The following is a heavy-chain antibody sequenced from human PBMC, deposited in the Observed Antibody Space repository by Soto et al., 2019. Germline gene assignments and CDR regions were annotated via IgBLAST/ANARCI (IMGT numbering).Heavy chain of an antibody. CDR3: ARLPKVWFGAGYYGMDV. J-gene: IGHJ6*02. CDR2: IYYSGST. Sequence: SDTLSLTCPFSGGSISRYYCSWIRQPPGKGLEWIAYIYYSGSTNYNPSLKSRVTISVDTSKNQFSLKLSSVTAADTAVYYCARLPKVWFGAGYYGMDVWGQGTTVTVSS. D-gene: IGHD3-10*01. V-gene: IGHV4-59*07. CDR1: GGSISRYY.